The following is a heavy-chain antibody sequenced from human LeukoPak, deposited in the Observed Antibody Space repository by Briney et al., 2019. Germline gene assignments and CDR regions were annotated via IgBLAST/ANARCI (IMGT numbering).Heavy chain of an antibody. CDR2: ISAYNGNT. V-gene: IGHV1-18*01. J-gene: IGHJ5*02. CDR3: ARLIAAAGIDRGWFDP. CDR1: GYTFTSYG. Sequence: ASVKVSCKASGYTFTSYGISWVRQAPGQGLEWMGWISAYNGNTNYAQKLQGRVTMTTDTSTSTAYMELRSLRSDDTAVYYCARLIAAAGIDRGWFDPWGQGTLVTVSS. D-gene: IGHD6-13*01.